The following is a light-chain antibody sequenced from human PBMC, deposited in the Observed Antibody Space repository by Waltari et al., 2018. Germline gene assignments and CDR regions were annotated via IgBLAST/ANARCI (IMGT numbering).Light chain of an antibody. V-gene: IGKV3-11*01. CDR3: QQRSNWPPVLT. Sequence: EIVLTQSPATLSLSPGERAPLPCRASQSVSSYLAWYQQKPGQAPRLLIYEASNRATGIPARFSGSGSGTDFTLTISILEPEDFAVYYCQQRSNWPPVLTFGGGTKVEIK. CDR2: EAS. CDR1: QSVSSY. J-gene: IGKJ4*01.